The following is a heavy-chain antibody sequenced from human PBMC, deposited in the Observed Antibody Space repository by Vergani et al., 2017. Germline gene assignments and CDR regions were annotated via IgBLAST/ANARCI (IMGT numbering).Heavy chain of an antibody. D-gene: IGHD3-3*01. V-gene: IGHV1-8*01. CDR1: GYTFTSYD. CDR2: MNHNSGNT. CDR3: ARIQDXDFWSGYSNGRYYYYMDV. Sequence: QVQLVQSGAEVKKPGASVKVSCKASGYTFTSYDINWVRQATGQGLEWMGWMNHNSGNTGYAQKFQGRVTMTRNTSISAAYMELSSLRSEDTAVYYCARIQDXDFWSGYSNGRYYYYMDVWGKGTTVTVSS. J-gene: IGHJ6*03.